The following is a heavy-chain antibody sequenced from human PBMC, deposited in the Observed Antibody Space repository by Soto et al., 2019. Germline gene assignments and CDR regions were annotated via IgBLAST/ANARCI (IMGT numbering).Heavy chain of an antibody. D-gene: IGHD3-16*01. CDR3: ARVGGINWFDP. J-gene: IGHJ5*02. CDR1: GGSISSGGYY. CDR2: IYYSGST. V-gene: IGHV4-31*03. Sequence: QVQLQESGPGLVKPSQTLSLTCTVSGGSISSGGYYWSWIRQHPGKGLEWIGYIYYSGSTYYNPSLTSRVNLSVDTSKNQFSLKLSSVTAADTAVYYCARVGGINWFDPWGQGTLVTVSS.